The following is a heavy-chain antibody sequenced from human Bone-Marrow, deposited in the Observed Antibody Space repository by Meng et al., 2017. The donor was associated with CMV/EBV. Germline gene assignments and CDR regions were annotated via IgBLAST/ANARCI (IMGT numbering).Heavy chain of an antibody. J-gene: IGHJ4*02. CDR1: GGTFSSYA. Sequence: SVKVSCKASGGTFSSYAISWVRQAPGQGLEWMGGIIPIFGTANYAQKFQGRVTITTDESTSTAYMELSSLRSEDTAVYYCARGTSIAAPIDYWGQGTLVTGSS. D-gene: IGHD6-6*01. CDR2: IIPIFGTA. CDR3: ARGTSIAAPIDY. V-gene: IGHV1-69*05.